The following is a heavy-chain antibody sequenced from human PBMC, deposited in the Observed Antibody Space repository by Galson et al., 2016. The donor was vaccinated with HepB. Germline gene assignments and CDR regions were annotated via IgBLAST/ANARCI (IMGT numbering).Heavy chain of an antibody. CDR1: GYNFISHG. D-gene: IGHD3-16*01. J-gene: IGHJ3*01. Sequence: SVKVSCKASGYNFISHGFSWVRQAPGQGLEWVGWISPNNGDTKYAPKVQDRVTLTTDTSTTTAYMELRSLTSDDTGFQYFTRGLRGTFDLWGQGTMVTVSS. CDR2: ISPNNGDT. V-gene: IGHV1-18*01. CDR3: TRGLRGTFDL.